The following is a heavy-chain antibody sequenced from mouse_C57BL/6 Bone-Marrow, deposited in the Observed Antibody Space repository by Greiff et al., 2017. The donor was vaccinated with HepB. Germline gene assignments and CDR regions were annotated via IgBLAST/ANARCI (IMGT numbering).Heavy chain of an antibody. CDR1: GYTFTSYW. J-gene: IGHJ1*03. Sequence: QVHVKQPGTELVKPGASVKLSCKASGYTFTSYWMHWVKQRPGQGLEWIGNINPSNGGTNYNEKFKSKATLTVDKSSSTAYMQLSSLTSEDSAVYYCARAYGSRIWYFDVWGTGTTVTVSS. V-gene: IGHV1-53*01. CDR3: ARAYGSRIWYFDV. CDR2: INPSNGGT. D-gene: IGHD1-1*01.